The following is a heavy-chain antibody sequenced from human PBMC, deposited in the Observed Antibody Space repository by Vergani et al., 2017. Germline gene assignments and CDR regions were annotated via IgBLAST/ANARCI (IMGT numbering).Heavy chain of an antibody. CDR3: ARTRPYCTGGSCPAI. CDR2: IHTGGST. D-gene: IGHD2-15*01. CDR1: GESIRSGSHY. V-gene: IGHV4-61*02. Sequence: QVKLQESGPGLLKPSQTLSLTCTVSGESIRSGSHYWSWIRQPAGKGPEWIGHIHTGGSTDLNPSFKSRVPISVDTSKSQFTLKLNSVTAADTAVYYCARTRPYCTGGSCPAIWGQGTLVTVSS. J-gene: IGHJ4*02.